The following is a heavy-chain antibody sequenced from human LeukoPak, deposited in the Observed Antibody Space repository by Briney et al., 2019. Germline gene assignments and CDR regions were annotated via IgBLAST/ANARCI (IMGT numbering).Heavy chain of an antibody. CDR3: ITPLPYSAQ. D-gene: IGHD2-21*01. CDR1: GFTFNTYT. J-gene: IGHJ4*02. CDR2: IKPKTDGETT. Sequence: PGGSLRLSCAASGFTFNTYTMNWVRQAPGKGLEWVGRIKPKTDGETTEYAAPVKGRYSISRDDSKNMLYLQMNSLKTEDTAVYYCITPLPYSAQGGQGTLVTVSS. V-gene: IGHV3-15*07.